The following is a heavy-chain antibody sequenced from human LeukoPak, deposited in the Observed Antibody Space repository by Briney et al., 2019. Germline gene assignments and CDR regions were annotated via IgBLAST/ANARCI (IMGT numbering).Heavy chain of an antibody. CDR3: ARRIGGSQPFDY. J-gene: IGHJ4*02. CDR1: GFTVSSNY. V-gene: IGHV3-53*01. Sequence: GGSLRLSCAASGFTVSSNYMSWVRQAPGKGLEWVSVIYSGGSTYYADSVKGRFTISRDNSKNTLYLQMNSLRAEDTAVYYCARRIGGSQPFDYWAREPWSPSPQ. D-gene: IGHD3-16*01. CDR2: IYSGGST.